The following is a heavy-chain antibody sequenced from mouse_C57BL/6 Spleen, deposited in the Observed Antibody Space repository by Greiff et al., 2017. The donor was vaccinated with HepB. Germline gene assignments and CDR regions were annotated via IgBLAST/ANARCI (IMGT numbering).Heavy chain of an antibody. V-gene: IGHV5-4*01. D-gene: IGHD2-4*01. CDR1: GFTFSSYA. Sequence: EVHLVESGGGLVKPGGSLKLSCAASGFTFSSYAMSWVRQTPEKRLEWVATISDGGSYTYYPDNVKGRFTISRDNAKNNLYLQMSHLKSEDTAMYYCAREGGYDYDEYAMDYWGQGTSVTVSS. CDR3: AREGGYDYDEYAMDY. CDR2: ISDGGSYT. J-gene: IGHJ4*01.